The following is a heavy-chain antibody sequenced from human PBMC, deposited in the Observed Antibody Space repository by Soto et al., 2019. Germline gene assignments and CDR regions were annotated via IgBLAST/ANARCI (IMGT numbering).Heavy chain of an antibody. V-gene: IGHV1-69*13. D-gene: IGHD2-2*01. Sequence: SVKVSCKASGGTFSSYAISWVRQAPGQGLEWMGGIIPIFGTANYAQKFQGRVTITADESTSTAYMELSSLRSDDTAVYYCARDGIGYCSSTSCSYYYHYGMDVWGQGTTVTVSS. CDR2: IIPIFGTA. J-gene: IGHJ6*02. CDR1: GGTFSSYA. CDR3: ARDGIGYCSSTSCSYYYHYGMDV.